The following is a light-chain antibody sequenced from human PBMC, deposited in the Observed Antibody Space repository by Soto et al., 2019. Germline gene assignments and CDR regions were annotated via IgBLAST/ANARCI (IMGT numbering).Light chain of an antibody. V-gene: IGLV2-14*01. Sequence: QSALTQPASVSGSPGQSITISCTGTSSDVGGYNYVSWYQQHPGKAPKLMIYDVSNRPSGVSNRLSGSKSGNTASLTISGLQAEDEADYYCSSYTSSSTPLVVFGGGTKLTVL. J-gene: IGLJ2*01. CDR3: SSYTSSSTPLVV. CDR2: DVS. CDR1: SSDVGGYNY.